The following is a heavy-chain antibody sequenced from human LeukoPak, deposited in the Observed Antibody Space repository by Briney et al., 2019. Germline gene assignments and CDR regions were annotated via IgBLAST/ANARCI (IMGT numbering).Heavy chain of an antibody. Sequence: ASVKVPCKASGYTFTGYYLHWVRQAPGQGLEWMGWINPDHGVTNFAQKFQGRVTMTRDTSISTAYMDLSSLRSDDTAVYYCARALVGATRAIDYWGQGTLVTVSS. CDR2: INPDHGVT. V-gene: IGHV1-2*02. CDR1: GYTFTGYY. D-gene: IGHD1-26*01. CDR3: ARALVGATRAIDY. J-gene: IGHJ4*02.